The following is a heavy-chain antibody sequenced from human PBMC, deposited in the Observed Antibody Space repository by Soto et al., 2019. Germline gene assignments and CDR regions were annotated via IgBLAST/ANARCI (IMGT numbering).Heavy chain of an antibody. CDR2: ISSSSSYI. Sequence: EVQLVESGGGLVKPGGSLRLSCAASGFTFSSYSMNWVCQAPGKGLEWVSSISSSSSYIYYADSVKGRFTISRDNAKNSLYLQMNSLRAEDTAVYYCARDPRGDYVWGSSIWGQGTLVTVSS. CDR1: GFTFSSYS. J-gene: IGHJ4*02. V-gene: IGHV3-21*01. CDR3: ARDPRGDYVWGSSI. D-gene: IGHD3-16*01.